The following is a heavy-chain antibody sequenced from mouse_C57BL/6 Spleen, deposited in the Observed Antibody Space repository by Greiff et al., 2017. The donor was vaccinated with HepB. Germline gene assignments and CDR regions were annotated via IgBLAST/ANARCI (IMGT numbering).Heavy chain of an antibody. CDR1: GYAFSSSW. J-gene: IGHJ2*01. CDR3: AASSGYHYYFDY. Sequence: VQLQQSGPELVKPGASVKISCKASGYAFSSSWMNWVKQRPGKGLEWIGRIYPGDGDTNYNGKFKGKATLTADKSSSTAYMQLSSLTSEDSAVYFCAASSGYHYYFDYWGQGTTLTVSS. CDR2: IYPGDGDT. V-gene: IGHV1-82*01. D-gene: IGHD3-2*02.